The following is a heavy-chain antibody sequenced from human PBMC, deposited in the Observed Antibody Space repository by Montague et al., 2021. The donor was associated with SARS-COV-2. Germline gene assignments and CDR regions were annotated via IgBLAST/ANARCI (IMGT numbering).Heavy chain of an antibody. V-gene: IGHV3-23*01. CDR1: GFTFSSYG. CDR2: ISTTGANT. Sequence: SLRLSCAASGFTFSSYGMNWVRQAPGKGLEWVSAISTTGANTYYAGSVKGRFTISRDNSKNTLYLQLNSLRDEDTAVYYCAKEGVVVGADGFDYWGQGTMVIAPS. D-gene: IGHD3-22*01. J-gene: IGHJ3*01. CDR3: AKEGVVVGADGFDY.